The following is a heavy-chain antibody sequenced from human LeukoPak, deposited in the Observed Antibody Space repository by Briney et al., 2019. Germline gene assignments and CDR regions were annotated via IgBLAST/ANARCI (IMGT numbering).Heavy chain of an antibody. CDR2: INHSGST. D-gene: IGHD3-10*01. Sequence: PSQTLSLTCAVYGGSFSGYYWSCIREPPGKGLGWIGEINHSGSTNYNPSLKSRVTISVDTSKNQFSLKLSSVTAADTAVYYCARLPYYYGSGEKLTSDYWGQGTLVTVSS. V-gene: IGHV4-34*01. J-gene: IGHJ4*02. CDR1: GGSFSGYY. CDR3: ARLPYYYGSGEKLTSDY.